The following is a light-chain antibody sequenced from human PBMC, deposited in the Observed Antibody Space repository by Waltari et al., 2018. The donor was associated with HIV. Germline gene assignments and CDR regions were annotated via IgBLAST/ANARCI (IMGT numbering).Light chain of an antibody. CDR1: SGFNVGTYR. Sequence: QAVLTQPASLSASPGASASLTCTLRSGFNVGTYRIYWYQQKPGSPPQYLLRYKSDSDKHQVSGVPSRFSGSKDASANAGILLISGLQSEDEADYYCMIWHNSAWVFGGGTKLTVL. CDR3: MIWHNSAWV. V-gene: IGLV5-45*01. J-gene: IGLJ3*02. CDR2: YKSDSDK.